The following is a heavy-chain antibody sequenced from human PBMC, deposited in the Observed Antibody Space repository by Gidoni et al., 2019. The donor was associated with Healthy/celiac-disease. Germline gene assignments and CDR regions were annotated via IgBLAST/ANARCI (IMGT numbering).Heavy chain of an antibody. D-gene: IGHD1-26*01. V-gene: IGHV5-51*01. CDR2: IYPGDSDT. J-gene: IGHJ3*02. Sequence: DVQLQQAAAEVTKPRESLEIPGKGSGYRGTSYWIGWVRQMTGKGLEWMGIIYPGDSDTRYSPSFHGQVTISADKSISTAYLQWSSLTASDTAMYYCARPSYGDNAFDIWGHGTMVTVSS. CDR3: ARPSYGDNAFDI. CDR1: GYRGTSYW.